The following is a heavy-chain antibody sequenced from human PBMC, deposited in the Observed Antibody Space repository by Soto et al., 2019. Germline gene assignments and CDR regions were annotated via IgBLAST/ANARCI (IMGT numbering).Heavy chain of an antibody. Sequence: SVKVSCKASGGTFSSYAISWVRQAPGQGLEWMGGIIPIFGTANYAQKFQGRVTITADESTSTAYMELSSLRSEDTAVYYCARGYCSGGSCYVQYYYYGMDVWGQGTTVTVSS. J-gene: IGHJ6*02. CDR2: IIPIFGTA. CDR3: ARGYCSGGSCYVQYYYYGMDV. CDR1: GGTFSSYA. D-gene: IGHD2-15*01. V-gene: IGHV1-69*13.